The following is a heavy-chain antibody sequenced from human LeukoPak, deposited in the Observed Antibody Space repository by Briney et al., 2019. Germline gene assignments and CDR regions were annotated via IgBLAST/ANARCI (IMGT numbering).Heavy chain of an antibody. CDR1: AFTFNNYW. J-gene: IGHJ4*02. CDR2: ISTDARTI. V-gene: IGHV3-74*01. Sequence: GGSLRLSCVASAFTFNNYWMHWVRQAPGKGLVWVSHISTDARTITYADFVKGRFTISRDNAKNTLYLQMNSLRAEDTALYYCVRGQATAWGLDYWGQGTLVTVSS. D-gene: IGHD6-13*01. CDR3: VRGQATAWGLDY.